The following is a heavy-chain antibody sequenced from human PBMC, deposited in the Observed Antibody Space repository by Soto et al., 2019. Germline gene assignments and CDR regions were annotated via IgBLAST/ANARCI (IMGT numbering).Heavy chain of an antibody. CDR1: GFSLSNARMG. J-gene: IGHJ4*02. CDR3: ARSNSYGDYALFDY. V-gene: IGHV2-26*01. D-gene: IGHD4-17*01. Sequence: SGPTLVNPTETLTLTCTVSGFSLSNARMGVSWIRQPPGKALEWLAHIFSNDEKSYSTSLKSRLTISKDTSKSQVVLTMTNMDPVDTATYYCARSNSYGDYALFDYWGQGTLVTVS. CDR2: IFSNDEK.